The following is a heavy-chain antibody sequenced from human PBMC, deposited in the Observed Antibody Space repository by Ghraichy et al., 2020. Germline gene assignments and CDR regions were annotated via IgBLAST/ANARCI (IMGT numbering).Heavy chain of an antibody. CDR1: GYTFTSYG. CDR2: ISAYNGNT. Sequence: ASVKVSCKASGYTFTSYGISWVRQAPGQGLEWMGWISAYNGNTNYAQKLQGRVTMTTDTSTSTAYMELRSLRSDDTAVYYCARESLVWFGEFHPHYYYYGMDVWGQGTTVTVSS. V-gene: IGHV1-18*01. J-gene: IGHJ6*02. D-gene: IGHD3-10*01. CDR3: ARESLVWFGEFHPHYYYYGMDV.